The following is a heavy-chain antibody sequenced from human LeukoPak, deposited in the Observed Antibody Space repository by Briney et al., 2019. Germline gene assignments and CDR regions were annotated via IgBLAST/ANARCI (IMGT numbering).Heavy chain of an antibody. J-gene: IGHJ6*02. CDR2: INPSGGGT. D-gene: IGHD3-10*01. Sequence: ASVKVSCTASGYSFTKYWMHWVRQAPGQGLEWMGVINPSGGGTTYAQKFRGRVTMTRDTSTSTVYMEMSRLRYEDTAVYYCARDSHGFGEWSPYFYGMDVWGRGTTVTVSS. V-gene: IGHV1-46*01. CDR1: GYSFTKYW. CDR3: ARDSHGFGEWSPYFYGMDV.